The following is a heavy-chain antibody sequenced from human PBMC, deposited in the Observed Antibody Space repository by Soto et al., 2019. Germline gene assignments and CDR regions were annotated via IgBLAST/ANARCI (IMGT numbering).Heavy chain of an antibody. V-gene: IGHV1-69*13. CDR2: IIPIFGTA. CDR1: GGTFSSYA. J-gene: IGHJ4*02. D-gene: IGHD5-18*01. Sequence: SVKVSCKASGGTFSSYAISWVRQAPGQGLEWMGGIIPIFGTANYAQKFQGRVTITADESTSTAYMELSSLRPEDTAVYYCARDASRIQLWLRYWGQGTLVTVSS. CDR3: ARDASRIQLWLRY.